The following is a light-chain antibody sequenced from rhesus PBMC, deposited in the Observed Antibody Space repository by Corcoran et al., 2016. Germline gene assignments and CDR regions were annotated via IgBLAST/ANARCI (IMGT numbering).Light chain of an antibody. CDR1: QSISFW. CDR2: KAS. CDR3: QQYSSSPWT. V-gene: IGKV1-22*01. J-gene: IGKJ1*01. Sequence: DIQMTQSPSSLSASVGDTVTITCRASQSISFWLAWYQQKPWKAPKLLIYKASTLQSGVPSRFSGSGSGTDFTLTISSLQSEEFETYYCQQYSSSPWTFGQGTKVEIK.